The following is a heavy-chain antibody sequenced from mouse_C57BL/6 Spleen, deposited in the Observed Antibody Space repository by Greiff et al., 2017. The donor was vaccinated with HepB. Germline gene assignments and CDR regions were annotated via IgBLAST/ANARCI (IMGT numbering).Heavy chain of an antibody. CDR2: IWSGGST. CDR1: GFSLTSYG. V-gene: IGHV2-2*01. Sequence: QVHVKQSGPGLVQPSQSLSITCTVSGFSLTSYGVHWVRQSPGKGLEWLGVIWSGGSTDYNAAFISRLSISKDNSKSQVFFKMNSLQADDTAIYYCARKSVYYDFYAMDYWGQGTSVTVSS. CDR3: ARKSVYYDFYAMDY. J-gene: IGHJ4*01. D-gene: IGHD2-4*01.